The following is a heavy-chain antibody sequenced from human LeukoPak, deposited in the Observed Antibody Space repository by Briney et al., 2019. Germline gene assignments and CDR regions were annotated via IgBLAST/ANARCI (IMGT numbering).Heavy chain of an antibody. CDR1: GFIFSSYS. CDR3: ARVGHGLAVGNDY. Sequence: PGGSLRLSCAASGFIFSSYSLNWVRQAPGKGLEWVSYISSGSNTMYYADSVKGRFTISRDNAKDSLYLQMNSLRAEDTAVYFCARVGHGLAVGNDYWGQGTLVTVSS. CDR2: ISSGSNTM. D-gene: IGHD6-19*01. J-gene: IGHJ4*02. V-gene: IGHV3-48*01.